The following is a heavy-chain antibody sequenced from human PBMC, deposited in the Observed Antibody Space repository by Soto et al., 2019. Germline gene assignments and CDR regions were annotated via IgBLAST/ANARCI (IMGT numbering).Heavy chain of an antibody. V-gene: IGHV3-30*18. CDR2: AAIDGSNI. CDR1: GFTLSSSG. Sequence: QVQLVDSVGGVVQPGTSLRLSCKTSGFTLSSSGMHWVRQAPGKGLECVAVAAIDGSNIYYADSVKGRFTIARDNSKNMLYLQMNSLRPEDTGLYYCVKDSEGGSAWFSYFDYWGQGTLVTVSS. J-gene: IGHJ4*02. D-gene: IGHD6-13*01. CDR3: VKDSEGGSAWFSYFDY.